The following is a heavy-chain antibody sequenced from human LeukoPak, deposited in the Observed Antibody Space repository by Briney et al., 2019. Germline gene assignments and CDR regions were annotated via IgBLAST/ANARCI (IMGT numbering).Heavy chain of an antibody. CDR2: INHSGST. Sequence: SETLSLTCAVYGGSFSGYYWSWIRQPPGKGLEWIGEINHSGSTNYNPSLRSRVTISVDTSKNQFSLKLSSVTAADTAVYYCARHHISGSTWDWFDSWGQGTLVTVSS. J-gene: IGHJ5*01. V-gene: IGHV4-34*01. CDR1: GGSFSGYY. D-gene: IGHD6-19*01. CDR3: ARHHISGSTWDWFDS.